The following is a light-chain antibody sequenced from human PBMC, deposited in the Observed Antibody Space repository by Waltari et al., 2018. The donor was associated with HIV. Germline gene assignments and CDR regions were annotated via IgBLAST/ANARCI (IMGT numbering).Light chain of an antibody. J-gene: IGLJ2*01. CDR2: DVS. Sequence: QSALTQPRSLSGSPGQSVTISCPGTNSDVGRYNYFSWYQHHPGKAPHLILYDVSERPSGVPDRFSGSKSGNTASLTISGLQAEDEADYYCCSYAGTYTFVVFGGGTKLTVL. CDR3: CSYAGTYTFVV. CDR1: NSDVGRYNY. V-gene: IGLV2-11*01.